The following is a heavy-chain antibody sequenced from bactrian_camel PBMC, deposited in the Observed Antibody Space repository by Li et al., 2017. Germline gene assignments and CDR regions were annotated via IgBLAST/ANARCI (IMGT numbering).Heavy chain of an antibody. J-gene: IGHJ4*01. CDR1: GFTRDNFE. CDR3: AARTWFGTGACRLEESWYTL. Sequence: HVQLVESGGGSVEAGGSLRLSCTASGFTRDNFEMGWYRQAPGDESELVADIESDGITISADSVKGRFSISADNAENTLYLDMNDLKPEDTAMYYCAARTWFGTGACRLEESWYTLWGQGTQVTVSS. D-gene: IGHD1*01. CDR2: IESDGIT. V-gene: IGHV3S55*01.